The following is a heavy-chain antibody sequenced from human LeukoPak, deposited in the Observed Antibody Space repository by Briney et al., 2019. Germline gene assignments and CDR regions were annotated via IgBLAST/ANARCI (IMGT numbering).Heavy chain of an antibody. CDR3: ARASRYFDSSGYPYYFDY. CDR1: GFTFSSYS. Sequence: PGGSLRLSCAASGFTFSSYSMNWVRQAPGKGLEWVSYISSSGSTIYYADSVKGRFTTSRDNAKNSLYLQMNSLRAEDTAVFYCARASRYFDSSGYPYYFDYWGQGTLVTVSS. J-gene: IGHJ4*02. D-gene: IGHD3-22*01. CDR2: ISSSGSTI. V-gene: IGHV3-48*04.